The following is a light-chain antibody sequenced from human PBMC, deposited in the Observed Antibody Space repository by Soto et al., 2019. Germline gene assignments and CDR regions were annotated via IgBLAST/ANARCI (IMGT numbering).Light chain of an antibody. J-gene: IGKJ3*01. CDR1: QSVSSY. Sequence: EIVLTQSPATLSLSPGERATLSCRASQSVSSYLAWYQQKPGQAPRLLIYSASIGATGTPARFSGSGSGSDFTLTISSLQSEDFAVYYCQQYNKWPLTFGPGTKVDIK. CDR2: SAS. CDR3: QQYNKWPLT. V-gene: IGKV3-15*01.